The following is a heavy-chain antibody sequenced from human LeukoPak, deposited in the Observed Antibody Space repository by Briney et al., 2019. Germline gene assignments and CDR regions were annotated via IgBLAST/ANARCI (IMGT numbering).Heavy chain of an antibody. V-gene: IGHV3-23*01. CDR3: AKNYYGSGSYYIGGGYFDY. J-gene: IGHJ4*02. CDR2: ISGSGGST. CDR1: GFTFSSYN. D-gene: IGHD3-10*01. Sequence: GGSLRLSCAASGFTFSSYNMNWVRQAPGKGLEWVSAISGSGGSTYYADSVKGRFTISRDNSKNTLYLQMNSLRAEDTAVYYCAKNYYGSGSYYIGGGYFDYWGQGTLVTVSS.